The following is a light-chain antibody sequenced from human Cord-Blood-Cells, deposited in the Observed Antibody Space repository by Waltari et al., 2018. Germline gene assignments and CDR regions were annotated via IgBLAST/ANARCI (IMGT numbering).Light chain of an antibody. CDR2: DVS. J-gene: IGLJ1*01. CDR1: SSDVGGYNY. CDR3: SSYTSSSTLYV. Sequence: QSALTQPASVSGSPGQSIPISCPGTSSDVGGYNYVSWYQQHPGKAPKLIIYDVSNRPSGVSNRFSGSKAGNTASLTISGLQAEDEADYYCSSYTSSSTLYVFGTGTKVTVL. V-gene: IGLV2-14*01.